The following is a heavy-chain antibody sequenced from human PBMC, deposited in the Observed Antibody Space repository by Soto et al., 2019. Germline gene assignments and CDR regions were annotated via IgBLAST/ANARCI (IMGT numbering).Heavy chain of an antibody. D-gene: IGHD1-26*01. CDR1: GFTVSSNY. V-gene: IGHV3-53*02. CDR2: IYSGGST. Sequence: VQLVETGGGLIQPGGSLRLSCAASGFTVSSNYMSWVRQAPGKGLEWVSVIYSGGSTYYADSVKGRFTISRDNSKNTLYLQMNSLRAEDTAVYYCAREGWELLLGAFDIWGQGTMVTVSS. CDR3: AREGWELLLGAFDI. J-gene: IGHJ3*02.